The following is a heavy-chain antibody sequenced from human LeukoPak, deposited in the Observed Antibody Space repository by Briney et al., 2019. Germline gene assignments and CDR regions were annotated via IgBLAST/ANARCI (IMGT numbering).Heavy chain of an antibody. Sequence: GASVKVSCKASGYTFTGYYMHWLRQAPGQGLEWMGWISPNSGDTNYSQKFQGRVAMTRDTSISTAYMELGGLRSDDTAVYYCAALGYCSGGSCPRRGAFDIWGQGTRVTVSS. V-gene: IGHV1-2*02. J-gene: IGHJ3*02. CDR3: AALGYCSGGSCPRRGAFDI. CDR1: GYTFTGYY. D-gene: IGHD2-15*01. CDR2: ISPNSGDT.